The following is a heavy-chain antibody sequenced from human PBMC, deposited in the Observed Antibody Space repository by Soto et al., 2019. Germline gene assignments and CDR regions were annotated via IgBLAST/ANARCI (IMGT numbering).Heavy chain of an antibody. CDR3: ARGVDDTAMLDY. CDR1: GGSISSGGYY. J-gene: IGHJ4*02. D-gene: IGHD5-18*01. CDR2: IYYSGST. Sequence: QVRLQESGPGLVKPSQTLSLTCTVSGGSISSGGYYWSWIRQHPGKGLEWIGYIYYSGSTYYNPSLKSRLTISVDTSKNQFSLKLSSVTAADTAVYYCARGVDDTAMLDYWGQGTLVTVSS. V-gene: IGHV4-31*03.